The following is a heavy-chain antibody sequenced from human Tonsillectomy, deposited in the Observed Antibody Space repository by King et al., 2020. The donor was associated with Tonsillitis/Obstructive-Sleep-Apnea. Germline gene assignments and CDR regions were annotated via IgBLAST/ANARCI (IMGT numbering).Heavy chain of an antibody. J-gene: IGHJ6*03. Sequence: VQLQESGPGLVKPSETLSPTWTVLGGSISSSTYYWGRIRQRPGVGLEWIGSIYYSGSTYYKPSLKSRVTLSVDPSKNQFSRKLSSVTAADTAVYYCAGHAPDYFDLSGTAYYMDVWGKGTTVTVSS. V-gene: IGHV4-39*01. CDR3: AGHAPDYFDLSGTAYYMDV. D-gene: IGHD3-22*01. CDR2: IYYSGST. CDR1: GGSISSSTYY.